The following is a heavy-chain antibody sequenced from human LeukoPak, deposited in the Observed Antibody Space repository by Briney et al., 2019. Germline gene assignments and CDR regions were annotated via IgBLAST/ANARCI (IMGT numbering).Heavy chain of an antibody. V-gene: IGHV4-59*01. D-gene: IGHD3-22*01. J-gene: IGHJ1*01. CDR3: ARVDDKGYFQH. CDR1: GGSISSYY. Sequence: SETLSLTCTVSGGSISSYYWSWIRQPPGKGLEWIGYIYYSGSTNYNPSLKSRVTISVDTPKNQFSLKLSPVTAADTAVYYCARVDDKGYFQHWGQGTLVTVSS. CDR2: IYYSGST.